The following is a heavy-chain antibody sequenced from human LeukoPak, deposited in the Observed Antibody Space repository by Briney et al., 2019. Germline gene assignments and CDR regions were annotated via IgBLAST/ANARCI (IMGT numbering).Heavy chain of an antibody. CDR3: AKERDNLGSYDY. J-gene: IGHJ4*02. CDR1: GFTFSRFG. V-gene: IGHV3-33*03. CDR2: IWFDGSNK. D-gene: IGHD1-26*01. Sequence: PGGSLRLSCAASGFTFSRFGMHWVRQAPGKRLEWVAAIWFDGSNKYYRDSVKGRFTISRDNSRNTLYLQMSSLRAEDTAVYYCAKERDNLGSYDYWGQGTLVTVSS.